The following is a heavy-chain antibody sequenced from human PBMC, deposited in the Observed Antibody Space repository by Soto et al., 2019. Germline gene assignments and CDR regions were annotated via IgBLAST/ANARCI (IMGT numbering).Heavy chain of an antibody. J-gene: IGHJ4*02. D-gene: IGHD1-26*01. V-gene: IGHV1-69*13. Sequence: SXKISFKASGGTXISYASRLVRQAPGQGLEWMGGIIPIFGTANYAQKFQGRVTITADESTSTAYMELSILRSEDTSVYYCARVGRVGATYDYWGQGTLGTVSS. CDR1: GGTXISYA. CDR3: ARVGRVGATYDY. CDR2: IIPIFGTA.